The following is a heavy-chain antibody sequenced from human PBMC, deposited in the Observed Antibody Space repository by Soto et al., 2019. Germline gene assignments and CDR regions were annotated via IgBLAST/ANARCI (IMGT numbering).Heavy chain of an antibody. J-gene: IGHJ6*03. CDR2: INHSGST. Sequence: SETLSLTCVVYGGSFSGYYWSWIRQPPGKGLEWIGEINHSGSTKYNPSLKSRVTISVDTSKNQFSLKLSSVTAADTAVYYCARGRGVVVPAAMLSYYYYMDVWGKGTTVTVSS. CDR3: ARGRGVVVPAAMLSYYYYMDV. CDR1: GGSFSGYY. D-gene: IGHD2-2*01. V-gene: IGHV4-34*01.